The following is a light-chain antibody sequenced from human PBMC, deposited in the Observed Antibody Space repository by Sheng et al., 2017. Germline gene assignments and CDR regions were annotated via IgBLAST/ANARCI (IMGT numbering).Light chain of an antibody. CDR2: DAS. CDR3: QQYGGSRT. V-gene: IGKV3-20*01. CDR1: QSVSSNY. Sequence: GERATLSCRASQSVSSNYLAWYQQKPGQAPRLLIYDASKRATGIPDRFSGSGSGDTTSLSPSADWSPEDFAVYYCQQYGGSRTFGQGTKVEI. J-gene: IGKJ1*01.